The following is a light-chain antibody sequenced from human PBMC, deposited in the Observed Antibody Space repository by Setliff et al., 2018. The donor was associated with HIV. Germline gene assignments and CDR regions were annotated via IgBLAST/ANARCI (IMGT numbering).Light chain of an antibody. CDR2: EVI. CDR3: CSYAGSSTYV. Sequence: QSVLTQPPSASGSPGQSVTISCTGTSSDVGGYNYVSWYQQHPGKAPKLMIYEVIKRPSGVSNRFSGSKSGNTASLTISGLQAEDEADYYCCSYAGSSTYVFGTGTKVTVL. J-gene: IGLJ1*01. V-gene: IGLV2-23*02. CDR1: SSDVGGYNY.